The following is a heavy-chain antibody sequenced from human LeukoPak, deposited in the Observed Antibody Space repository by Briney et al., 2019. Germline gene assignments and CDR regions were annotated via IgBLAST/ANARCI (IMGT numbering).Heavy chain of an antibody. D-gene: IGHD3-22*01. V-gene: IGHV4-30-4*01. J-gene: IGHJ4*02. CDR3: ARGRISSDSSGYLPPTLFDY. Sequence: SETLSLTCTVSGGFISSGDCYWSWIRQPPGKGLEWIGYIYYSGSTYYNPSLKSRVTISVDTSKNQFPLKLSSVTAADTAVYYYARGRISSDSSGYLPPTLFDYWGQGTLVTVSS. CDR2: IYYSGST. CDR1: GGFISSGDCY.